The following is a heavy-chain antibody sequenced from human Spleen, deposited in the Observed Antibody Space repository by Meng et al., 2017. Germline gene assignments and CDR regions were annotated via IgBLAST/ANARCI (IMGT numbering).Heavy chain of an antibody. J-gene: IGHJ4*02. Sequence: GESLKISCAASGFTFSGYAMHWVRQAPGKGLEWVAVISYDGSNKYYADSVKGRFTISRDNSKNTLYLQMNSLRAEDTAVYYCARGLVVATIPPRYWGQGTVVTVSS. CDR1: GFTFSGYA. CDR2: ISYDGSNK. V-gene: IGHV3-30*04. D-gene: IGHD5-12*01. CDR3: ARGLVVATIPPRY.